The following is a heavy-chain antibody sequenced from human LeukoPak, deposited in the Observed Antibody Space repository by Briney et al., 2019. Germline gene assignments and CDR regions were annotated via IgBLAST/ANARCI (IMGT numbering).Heavy chain of an antibody. D-gene: IGHD3-3*01. J-gene: IGHJ6*02. CDR1: GFTVSSNY. Sequence: GGSLRLSCAASGFTVSSNYMSWVRQAPGKGLEWVSVFCSGCSGGSTYYADSVKGRFTISRDNAKNSLYLEMTSLRAEDTAVYYCTGDSSGDTISGPRMDVWGQGTTVTVSS. V-gene: IGHV3-53*01. CDR3: TGDSSGDTISGPRMDV. CDR2: FCSGCSGGST.